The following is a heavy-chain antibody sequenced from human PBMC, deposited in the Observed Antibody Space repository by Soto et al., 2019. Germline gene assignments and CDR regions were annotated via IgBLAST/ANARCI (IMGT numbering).Heavy chain of an antibody. Sequence: QAQLEQSGAEVKKPGASVKVSCKSSGYTFSTSGISWVRQAPGQGLEWMGWISTYNGDANYAQRFQGRVTMTTDTSTSTTFMWLSGLRPDDTAVYYCAREGPRPYYYYGMDVWGQGTTVTVSS. V-gene: IGHV1-18*01. CDR2: ISTYNGDA. CDR3: AREGPRPYYYYGMDV. D-gene: IGHD6-6*01. J-gene: IGHJ6*02. CDR1: GYTFSTSG.